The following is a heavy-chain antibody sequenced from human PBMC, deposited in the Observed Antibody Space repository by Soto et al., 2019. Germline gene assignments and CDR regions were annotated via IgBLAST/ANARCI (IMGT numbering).Heavy chain of an antibody. D-gene: IGHD3-22*01. V-gene: IGHV4-30-4*01. CDR2: IYYSGST. Sequence: QVQLQESGPGLVKPSQTLSLTCTVSGGSISSGDYYWSWIRQPPGKGLEWIGYIYYSGSTYYNPSLKSRVTIAVDTSKNQFSLKLSSVTAADTAVYYCARALGYYDSSGNPGWFDPWGQGTLVTVSS. CDR3: ARALGYYDSSGNPGWFDP. CDR1: GGSISSGDYY. J-gene: IGHJ5*02.